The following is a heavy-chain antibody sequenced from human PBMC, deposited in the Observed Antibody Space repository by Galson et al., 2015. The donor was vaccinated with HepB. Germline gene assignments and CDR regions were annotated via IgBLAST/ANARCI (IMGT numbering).Heavy chain of an antibody. CDR2: ISYDGSNK. CDR1: GFTFSSYA. CDR3: ARDVVTPFGELEGYYYYGMDV. Sequence: SLRLSCAASGFTFSSYAMHWVRQAPGKGLEWVAVISYDGSNKYYADSVKGRFTISRDNSKNTLYLQMNSLRAEDTAVYYCARDVVTPFGELEGYYYYGMDVWGQGTTVTVSS. D-gene: IGHD3-10*01. V-gene: IGHV3-30*04. J-gene: IGHJ6*02.